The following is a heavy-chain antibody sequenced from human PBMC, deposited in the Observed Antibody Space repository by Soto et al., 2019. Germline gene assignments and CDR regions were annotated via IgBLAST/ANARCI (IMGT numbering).Heavy chain of an antibody. CDR3: VRVLRGSSRDDAFDI. CDR2: INPSGGST. D-gene: IGHD6-6*01. Sequence: XSVKVSCQASGYTFTSYYMNLVRQAPGQGLEWMGIINPSGGSTSYAQKLQGRVTMTRDTSTSTVYMELSSLRSEDTAVYYCVRVLRGSSRDDAFDIWGQGTMVTVSS. CDR1: GYTFTSYY. J-gene: IGHJ3*02. V-gene: IGHV1-46*01.